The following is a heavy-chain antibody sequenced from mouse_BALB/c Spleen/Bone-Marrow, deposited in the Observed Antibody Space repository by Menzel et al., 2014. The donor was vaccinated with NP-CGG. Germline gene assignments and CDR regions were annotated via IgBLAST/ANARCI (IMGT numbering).Heavy chain of an antibody. J-gene: IGHJ3*01. CDR2: IRSKSNNYAT. V-gene: IGHV10-1*02. CDR3: VRRDYGYGGFAY. CDR1: GFTFNTYA. Sequence: EVQVVESGGGLVQPKGSLKLSCAASGFTFNTYAMNWVRQAPGKGLEWVARIRSKSNNYATYYADSVKDRFTISRNDSQSMLYLQMNNLKTADTAMYYCVRRDYGYGGFAYWGQGTLVTVSA. D-gene: IGHD1-2*01.